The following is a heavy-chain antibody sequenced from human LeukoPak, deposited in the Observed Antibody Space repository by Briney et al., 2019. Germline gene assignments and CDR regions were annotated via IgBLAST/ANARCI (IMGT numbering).Heavy chain of an antibody. CDR1: GGSIRSSSYY. CDR2: INHSGST. Sequence: PSETLSLTCTVSGGSIRSSSYYWGWIRQPPGKGLEWIGEINHSGSTNYNPSLKSRVTISVDTSKNQFSLKLSSVTAADTAVYYCARALIQTPRITIFGVAKYYFDYWGQGTLVTVSS. J-gene: IGHJ4*02. D-gene: IGHD3-3*01. CDR3: ARALIQTPRITIFGVAKYYFDY. V-gene: IGHV4-39*07.